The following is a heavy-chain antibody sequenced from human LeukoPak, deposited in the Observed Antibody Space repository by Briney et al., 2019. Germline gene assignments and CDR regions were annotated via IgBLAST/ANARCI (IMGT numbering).Heavy chain of an antibody. CDR1: GGSISSYY. Sequence: SETLSLTCTVSGGSISSYYWSWIRQPPGKGLEWIGYIYYSGSTNYNPSLKSRVTISVDTSKNQFSLKLSSVTAADTAVYYCARHVSSGRWLPAFDIWGQGTLVTVSS. D-gene: IGHD6-19*01. J-gene: IGHJ4*02. V-gene: IGHV4-59*08. CDR3: ARHVSSGRWLPAFDI. CDR2: IYYSGST.